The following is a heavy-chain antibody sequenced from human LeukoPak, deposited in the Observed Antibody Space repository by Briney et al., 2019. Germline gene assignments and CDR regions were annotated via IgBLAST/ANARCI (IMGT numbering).Heavy chain of an antibody. Sequence: SETLSLTCTVSGGSIRSYYWSWIRQPPGKGLEWIGYIYFSGSTSYNPSLKSRVTISVDRSKNQFSLKLSSVAAADTAVYYCASRSSIWSGYQDTLYYFDSWGQGTLVTVSS. J-gene: IGHJ4*02. CDR1: GGSIRSYY. V-gene: IGHV4-59*01. CDR3: ASRSSIWSGYQDTLYYFDS. D-gene: IGHD3-3*01. CDR2: IYFSGST.